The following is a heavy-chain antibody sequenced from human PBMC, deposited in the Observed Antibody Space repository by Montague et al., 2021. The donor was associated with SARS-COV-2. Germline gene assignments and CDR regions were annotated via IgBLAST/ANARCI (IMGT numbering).Heavy chain of an antibody. CDR3: ARLWDTVYYYYGMDV. CDR2: IFQSGGI. D-gene: IGHD1-26*01. V-gene: IGHV4-39*01. CDR1: GGSTGGTNYY. Sequence: SETLSLTCSVSGGSTGGTNYYWDWIRQSPGKGLEWIGNIFQSGGISYNPSLKSRVTISVDTSKNQFSLKLSSVTAADTAVYYCARLWDTVYYYYGMDVWGQGTTVTVSS. J-gene: IGHJ6*02.